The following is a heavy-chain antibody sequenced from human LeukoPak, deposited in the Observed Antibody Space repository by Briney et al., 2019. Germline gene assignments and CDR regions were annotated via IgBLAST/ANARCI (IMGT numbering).Heavy chain of an antibody. CDR2: INPNSGGT. Sequence: ASVKVSCKASGYTFTSYYMHWVRQAPGQWLEWMGWINPNSGGTNYAQKFQGRVTMTRDTSISTAYMELSRLRSDDTAVYYCARDGDDEYSSPYDWFDPWGQGTLVTVSS. V-gene: IGHV1-2*02. D-gene: IGHD6-6*01. CDR1: GYTFTSYY. CDR3: ARDGDDEYSSPYDWFDP. J-gene: IGHJ5*02.